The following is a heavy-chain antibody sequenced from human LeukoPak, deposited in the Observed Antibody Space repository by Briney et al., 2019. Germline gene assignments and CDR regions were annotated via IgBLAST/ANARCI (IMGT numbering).Heavy chain of an antibody. D-gene: IGHD4/OR15-4a*01. V-gene: IGHV5-51*01. CDR3: ARLVIGAGVFDYYYMDV. Sequence: GESLKISCKGSGYSFTSYWIGWVRQMPGKGLEWMGIIYPGDSDTRYSPSFQGQVTISADKSISTAYLQWSSLKASDTAMYYCARLVIGAGVFDYYYMDVWGKGTTVTVSS. J-gene: IGHJ6*03. CDR1: GYSFTSYW. CDR2: IYPGDSDT.